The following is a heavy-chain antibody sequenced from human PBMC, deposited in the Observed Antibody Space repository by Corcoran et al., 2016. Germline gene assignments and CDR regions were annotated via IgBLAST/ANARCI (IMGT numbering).Heavy chain of an antibody. V-gene: IGHV3-74*01. D-gene: IGHD3-10*01. Sequence: EVQLVESGGGLVQPGGSLRLSCAASGFTFSNYWMHWVRQAPGKGLAWVSRINSDGSETSYADSVKGRFTISRDNAKNTLYLQMNSLRDEDTAIYLCARDGLGYVSGFDYWGQGTLMTVSS. CDR1: GFTFSNYW. CDR2: INSDGSET. CDR3: ARDGLGYVSGFDY. J-gene: IGHJ4*02.